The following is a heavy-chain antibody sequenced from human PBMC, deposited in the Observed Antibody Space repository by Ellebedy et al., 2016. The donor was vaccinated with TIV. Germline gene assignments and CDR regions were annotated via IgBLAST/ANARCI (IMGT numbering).Heavy chain of an antibody. Sequence: GESLKISCAASGLTFSSHAMSWVRQAPGKGLEWVSSITDSGGNTYYADSVKGRFTISRDNSKDPLYLQMNGLRAEDTAIYYCARDPVGVGPAFDVWGQGTMVTVSS. CDR2: ITDSGGNT. CDR3: ARDPVGVGPAFDV. J-gene: IGHJ3*01. CDR1: GLTFSSHA. D-gene: IGHD4-23*01. V-gene: IGHV3-23*01.